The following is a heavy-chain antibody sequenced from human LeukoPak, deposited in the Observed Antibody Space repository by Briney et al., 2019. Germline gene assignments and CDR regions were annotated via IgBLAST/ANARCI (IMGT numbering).Heavy chain of an antibody. Sequence: GGSLRLSCAASGFTFSSYSMNWVRQAPGKGLEWVSSISSSSSYIYYADSVKGRFTISRDNAKNSLYLQMNSLRAEDTAVYYCARGDSSGYPFDYWGQGTLVTVSS. CDR2: ISSSSSYI. CDR3: ARGDSSGYPFDY. V-gene: IGHV3-21*01. CDR1: GFTFSSYS. D-gene: IGHD3-22*01. J-gene: IGHJ4*02.